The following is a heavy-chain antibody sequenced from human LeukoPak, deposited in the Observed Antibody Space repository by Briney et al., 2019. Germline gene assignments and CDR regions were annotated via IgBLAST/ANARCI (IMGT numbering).Heavy chain of an antibody. CDR1: GGTFSSYA. V-gene: IGHV1-69*05. J-gene: IGHJ6*03. Sequence: ASVKVSCKASGGTFSSYAISWVRQAPGQGLEWMGGIIPIFGTANYAQKSQGRVTITTDESTSTAYMELSSLRSEDTAVYYCASTGPTSGYGYYYYYMDVWGKGTTVTVSS. D-gene: IGHD3-3*01. CDR2: IIPIFGTA. CDR3: ASTGPTSGYGYYYYYMDV.